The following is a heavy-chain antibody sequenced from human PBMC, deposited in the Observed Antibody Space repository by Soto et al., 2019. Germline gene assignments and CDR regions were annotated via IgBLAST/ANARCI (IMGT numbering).Heavy chain of an antibody. J-gene: IGHJ4*02. D-gene: IGHD3-22*01. CDR1: GYTFTSYY. CDR3: ARDRVSYDSSGYYGE. V-gene: IGHV1-46*01. CDR2: INPSGGST. Sequence: ASVKVSCKASGYTFTSYYMHWVRQAPGQGLEWMGIINPSGGSTSYAQKFQGRVTMTRDTSTNTVYMELSSLRSEDTAVYYCARDRVSYDSSGYYGEWGQGTLVTVSS.